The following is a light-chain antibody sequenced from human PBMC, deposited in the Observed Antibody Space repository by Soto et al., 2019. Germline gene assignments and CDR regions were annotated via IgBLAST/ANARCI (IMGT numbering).Light chain of an antibody. Sequence: DIQMTQSPSSLSASVADRVTITCRASQSISSYLNWYQQKPGKAPKLLIYAASSLQSRVPSRFSGSGSGTEFTLTITSLQPDDFATYYCQQSYNAPQTFGQGTKVDIK. CDR1: QSISSY. CDR3: QQSYNAPQT. CDR2: AAS. V-gene: IGKV1-39*01. J-gene: IGKJ1*01.